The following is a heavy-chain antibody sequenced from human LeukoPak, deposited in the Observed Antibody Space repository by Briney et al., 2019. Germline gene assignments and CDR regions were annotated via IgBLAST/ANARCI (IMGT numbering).Heavy chain of an antibody. V-gene: IGHV4-34*01. D-gene: IGHD5-24*01. Sequence: SGTLSLTCAVYGGSFSGYYWSWIRQPPGKGLEWIGEINHSGSTNYNPSLKSRVTISVDTSKNQFSLKLSSVTAADTAVYYCARESVELATIPLGYWGQGTLVTVSS. J-gene: IGHJ4*02. CDR1: GGSFSGYY. CDR2: INHSGST. CDR3: ARESVELATIPLGY.